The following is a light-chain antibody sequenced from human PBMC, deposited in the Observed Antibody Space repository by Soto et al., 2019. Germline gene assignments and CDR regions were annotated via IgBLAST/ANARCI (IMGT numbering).Light chain of an antibody. Sequence: QSVLTQPASVSGSPGQSITISCTGTSSDVGGYTYVSWFQQHPGKAPELMIYEVSNRPSGVSNRFFGSKSGNTASLTISGLQAEDEADYYCTSYTSTSALFVFGTGTKVTVL. J-gene: IGLJ1*01. CDR2: EVS. CDR1: SSDVGGYTY. V-gene: IGLV2-14*01. CDR3: TSYTSTSALFV.